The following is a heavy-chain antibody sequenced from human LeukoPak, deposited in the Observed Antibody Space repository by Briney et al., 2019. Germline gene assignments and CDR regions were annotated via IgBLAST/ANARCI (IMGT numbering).Heavy chain of an antibody. CDR2: IYPGDSDT. D-gene: IGHD2-2*01. J-gene: IGHJ6*02. V-gene: IGHV5-51*01. CDR1: GYSFTSYW. Sequence: GESLKISCKCSGYSFTSYWIGWVRQMPGKGLERMGIIYPGDSDTRYSPSFQGHVTISADKSISTAYLQWSSLKASDTAIYYCARIQGYCSSTNCLGMDVWGQGTTVTVSS. CDR3: ARIQGYCSSTNCLGMDV.